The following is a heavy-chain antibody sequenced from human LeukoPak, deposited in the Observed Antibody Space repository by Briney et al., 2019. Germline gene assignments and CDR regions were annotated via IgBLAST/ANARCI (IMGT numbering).Heavy chain of an antibody. Sequence: AESLKISCKGSGYSITSFWIGWVRQMPGKNLQWTVTILPGDSDTRYSPFFQGQVTISADKSISTGYLQWSSLKASDTAMYYCARHQLLGPCFKGVCSDAFDIWGQGTMVTVCS. V-gene: IGHV5-51*01. CDR2: ILPGDSDT. CDR3: ARHQLLGPCFKGVCSDAFDI. CDR1: GYSITSFW. D-gene: IGHD2-8*01. J-gene: IGHJ3*02.